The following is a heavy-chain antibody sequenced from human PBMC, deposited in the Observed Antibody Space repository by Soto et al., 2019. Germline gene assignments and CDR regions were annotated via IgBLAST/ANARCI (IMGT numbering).Heavy chain of an antibody. CDR1: GGSISSGGYY. J-gene: IGHJ6*02. V-gene: IGHV4-31*03. Sequence: QVQLQESGPGLVKPSQTLSLTCTVSGGSISSGGYYWSWIRQHPGKGLEWIGYIYYSGSTYYNPSLKSRVTISVDTSKNQFSLKLSSVTAADTAVYYCASSGARYTYGSGSYPYYYGMDVWGQGTTVTVSS. CDR2: IYYSGST. D-gene: IGHD3-10*01. CDR3: ASSGARYTYGSGSYPYYYGMDV.